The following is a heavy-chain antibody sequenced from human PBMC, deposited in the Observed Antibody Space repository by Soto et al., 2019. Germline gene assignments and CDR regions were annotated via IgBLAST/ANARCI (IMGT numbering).Heavy chain of an antibody. CDR2: INHLETT. J-gene: IGHJ4*02. CDR1: GASITFGGYS. Sequence: KLSATLSLTCTVSGASITFGGYSWSWIRQTPGKGLEWIGYINHLETTFYNPSFESRLTLSIDRAKNQFSLKLHSMSAADRAVYFCARGGGSDSSDYWGQGILVTVSS. D-gene: IGHD1-26*01. V-gene: IGHV4-30-2*01. CDR3: ARGGGSDSSDY.